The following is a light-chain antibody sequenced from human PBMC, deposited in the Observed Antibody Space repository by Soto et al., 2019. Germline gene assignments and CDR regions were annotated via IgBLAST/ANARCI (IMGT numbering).Light chain of an antibody. CDR1: GNDVGAYNY. CDR3: CSYAGGSTYL. V-gene: IGLV2-11*01. J-gene: IGLJ1*01. Sequence: QSALTQPRSVSGSPGQSVTISCTGTGNDVGAYNYVSWYQQHPGRPPKLLIYGVVRWPSGVPDRFSGSKSGNTASLTISGLQAEDEADYFCCSYAGGSTYLFGTGTKLTVL. CDR2: GVV.